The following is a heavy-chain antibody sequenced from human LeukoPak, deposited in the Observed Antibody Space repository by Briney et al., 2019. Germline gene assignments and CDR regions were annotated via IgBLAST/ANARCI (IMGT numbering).Heavy chain of an antibody. CDR1: GFTFSSYW. CDR2: INSDGSSI. J-gene: IGHJ4*02. D-gene: IGHD3-22*01. CDR3: ARDSNYYYDSSGYYPGF. V-gene: IGHV3-74*01. Sequence: GGSLRLSCAASGFTFSSYWMHWVRQTPGKGLMWVSRINSDGSSIGYADSVKGRFTISRDNAKNTLYLQMSSLRAEDTAVYYCARDSNYYYDSSGYYPGFWGQGTLVTVSS.